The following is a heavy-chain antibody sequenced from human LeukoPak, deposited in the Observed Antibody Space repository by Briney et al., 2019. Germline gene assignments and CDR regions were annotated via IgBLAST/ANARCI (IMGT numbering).Heavy chain of an antibody. Sequence: SVKVSCKASGGTFSSYAISWVRQAPGQGLEWMGRIIPIFGIANYAQKSQGRVTITADKSTSTAYMELSSLRSEDTAVYYCARGVAAREDYYYYGMDVWGQGTTVTVSS. D-gene: IGHD6-6*01. J-gene: IGHJ6*02. V-gene: IGHV1-69*04. CDR1: GGTFSSYA. CDR2: IIPIFGIA. CDR3: ARGVAAREDYYYYGMDV.